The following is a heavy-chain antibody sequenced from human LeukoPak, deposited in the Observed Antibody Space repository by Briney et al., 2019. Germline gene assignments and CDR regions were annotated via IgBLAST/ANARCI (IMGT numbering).Heavy chain of an antibody. J-gene: IGHJ6*03. CDR1: GYTFTSYG. CDR2: ISAYNGNT. Sequence: ASVKVSCKASGYTFTSYGISWVRQAPGQGLEWMGWISAYNGNTNYAQKLQGRVTMTTDTSTSTAYVELRSLRSDDTAVYYCAREGQVSYYYMDVWGKGTTVTVSS. V-gene: IGHV1-18*01. CDR3: AREGQVSYYYMDV.